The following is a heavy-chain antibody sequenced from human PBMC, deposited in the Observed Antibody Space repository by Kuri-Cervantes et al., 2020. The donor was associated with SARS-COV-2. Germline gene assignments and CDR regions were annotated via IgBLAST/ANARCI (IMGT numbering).Heavy chain of an antibody. CDR1: GGSISSSNW. J-gene: IGHJ4*02. D-gene: IGHD6-13*01. Sequence: SETLSLTGAVSGGSISSSNWWSWIRQPPGKGLEWIGYIYYSGSTNYNPSLKSRVTISVDTSKNQFSLKLSSVTAADTAVYYCARDGGSSWYFDYWGQGTLVTVSS. CDR3: ARDGGSSWYFDY. V-gene: IGHV4-61*01. CDR2: IYYSGST.